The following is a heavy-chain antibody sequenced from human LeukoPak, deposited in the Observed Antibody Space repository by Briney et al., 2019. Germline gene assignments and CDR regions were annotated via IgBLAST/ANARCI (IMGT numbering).Heavy chain of an antibody. CDR2: ISYDGSNK. Sequence: GGSLRLSCAASGFTFSSYGMHWVRQAPGKGLEWVAVISYDGSNKYYADSVKGRFTISRDNSKNTLYLQMNSLRAEDTAVYYCAKDHGYRANPGYFDYWGQGTLVTASS. CDR1: GFTFSSYG. V-gene: IGHV3-30*18. J-gene: IGHJ4*02. CDR3: AKDHGYRANPGYFDY. D-gene: IGHD1-26*01.